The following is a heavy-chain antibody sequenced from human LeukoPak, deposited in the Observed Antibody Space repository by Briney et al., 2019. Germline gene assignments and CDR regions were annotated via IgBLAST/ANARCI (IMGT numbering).Heavy chain of an antibody. V-gene: IGHV4-59*01. CDR1: GGSINSYY. CDR3: ARLSRGSSAGFDY. CDR2: IYYSGSS. D-gene: IGHD6-6*01. J-gene: IGHJ4*02. Sequence: SETLSLTCTVSGGSINSYYWNWIRPPPGKGLEWIGYIYYSGSSIYNPSLKSRVTISVDTSKNQFSLKLNSVTAADTAVYFCARLSRGSSAGFDYWGQGILVTVSS.